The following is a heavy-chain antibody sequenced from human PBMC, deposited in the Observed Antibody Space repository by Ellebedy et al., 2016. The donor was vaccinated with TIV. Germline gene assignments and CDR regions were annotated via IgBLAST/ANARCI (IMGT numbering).Heavy chain of an antibody. Sequence: GGSLRLSXAASGFTFSSYAMSWVRQAPGKGLEWVANIKQDGSEKYYVDSVKGRFTISRDNAKNSLYLQMNSLRAEDTAVYYCARDGGHSSGWLVYFDYWGQGTLVTVSS. CDR2: IKQDGSEK. D-gene: IGHD6-19*01. CDR1: GFTFSSYA. V-gene: IGHV3-7*03. CDR3: ARDGGHSSGWLVYFDY. J-gene: IGHJ4*02.